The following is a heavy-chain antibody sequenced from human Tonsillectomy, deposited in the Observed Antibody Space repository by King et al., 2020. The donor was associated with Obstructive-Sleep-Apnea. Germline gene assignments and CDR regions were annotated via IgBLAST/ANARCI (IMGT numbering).Heavy chain of an antibody. Sequence: QLQESGPGLVKPSETLSLTCTVSGGSISSYYWSWIRQPPGKGLEWIGYIYYSGSTNYNPSLKSRVTISVDTSKNQFSLKLSSVTAADTAVYYCARARSGWDLHGMDVWGQGTTVTVSS. CDR1: GGSISSYY. CDR2: IYYSGST. CDR3: ARARSGWDLHGMDV. J-gene: IGHJ6*02. V-gene: IGHV4-59*01. D-gene: IGHD6-19*01.